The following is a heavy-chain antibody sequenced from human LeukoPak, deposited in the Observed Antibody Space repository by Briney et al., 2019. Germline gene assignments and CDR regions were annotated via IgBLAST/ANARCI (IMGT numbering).Heavy chain of an antibody. Sequence: PSQSLSPTCAVYGASFSGYYWSWIRHPPGDWLGWNGEIHPSVSANNNPSLKSRVTISVDTSKNQFSLKLSSVTAADTAVYYCAREKVLRPWYYYYYGMDVWGQGTTVTVSS. CDR1: GASFSGYY. CDR2: IHPSVSA. J-gene: IGHJ6*02. D-gene: IGHD3-3*01. V-gene: IGHV4-34*01. CDR3: AREKVLRPWYYYYYGMDV.